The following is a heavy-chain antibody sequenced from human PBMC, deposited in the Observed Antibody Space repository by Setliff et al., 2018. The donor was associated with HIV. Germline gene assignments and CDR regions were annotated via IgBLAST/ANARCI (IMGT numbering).Heavy chain of an antibody. CDR2: INQDGSGK. D-gene: IGHD4-4*01. J-gene: IGHJ4*02. Sequence: PGGSLRLSCAVSGFTFSSHWMVWVRQAPGKGLEWVANINQDGSGKNYVDSVKGRFTISRDNAKNSLFLQMNSLRAEDTAVYYCARGQTSVTLQFDHWGQGTLVTVSS. V-gene: IGHV3-7*01. CDR1: GFTFSSHW. CDR3: ARGQTSVTLQFDH.